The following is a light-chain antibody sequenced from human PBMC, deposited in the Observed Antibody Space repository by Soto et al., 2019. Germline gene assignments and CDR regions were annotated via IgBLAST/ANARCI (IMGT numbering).Light chain of an antibody. Sequence: QSALTQPPSASGSPGQSVTISCTGTSSDVGGYNYVSWYQQHPGKAPKLMIYEVSKRPSGVPDRFSVSKSGNTASLTVSGLQAEDEADYYCSSYAGSNNPYVFGTGTKMTVL. V-gene: IGLV2-8*01. J-gene: IGLJ1*01. CDR1: SSDVGGYNY. CDR2: EVS. CDR3: SSYAGSNNPYV.